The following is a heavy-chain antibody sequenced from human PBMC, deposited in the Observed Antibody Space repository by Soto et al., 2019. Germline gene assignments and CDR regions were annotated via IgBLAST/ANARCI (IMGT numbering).Heavy chain of an antibody. CDR2: ISANGDNV. J-gene: IGHJ4*02. V-gene: IGHV3-9*01. Sequence: GGSLRLSCVASGFTVDDYAMHWVRQAPGKGLKGVSGISANGDNVDYADSVKGRFTVYRDNAKNTLFLQMNSQRPEDTALYYCAKDMKWGGMTTIHYFDSWGQGT. D-gene: IGHD4-17*01. CDR3: AKDMKWGGMTTIHYFDS. CDR1: GFTVDDYA.